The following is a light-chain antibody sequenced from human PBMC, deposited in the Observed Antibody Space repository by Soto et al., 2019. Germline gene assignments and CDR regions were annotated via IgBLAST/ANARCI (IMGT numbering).Light chain of an antibody. J-gene: IGKJ4*01. CDR3: QQRSDWPAT. CDR2: DAS. V-gene: IGKV3-11*01. CDR1: QSVSSY. Sequence: EIVLTQSPATLSFSPGERATLSCRASQSVSSYLAWYQQKPGQAPRLLIYDASNWATGIPARFSGSGSGTDFTLTISSLEPDDFAVYYCQQRSDWPATFGGGTKVQIK.